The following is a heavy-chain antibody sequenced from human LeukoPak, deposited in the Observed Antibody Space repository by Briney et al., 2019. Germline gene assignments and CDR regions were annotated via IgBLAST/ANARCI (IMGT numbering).Heavy chain of an antibody. CDR2: ISGSGGST. Sequence: PGGSLRLSCAASGFTFSSYAMSWVRQAPGKGLESVSAISGSGGSTYYADSVKGRFTISRDNSKNTLYLQMNSLRAEDTAVYYCAHISSSWPDYWGQGTLVTVSS. D-gene: IGHD6-13*01. J-gene: IGHJ4*02. V-gene: IGHV3-23*01. CDR3: AHISSSWPDY. CDR1: GFTFSSYA.